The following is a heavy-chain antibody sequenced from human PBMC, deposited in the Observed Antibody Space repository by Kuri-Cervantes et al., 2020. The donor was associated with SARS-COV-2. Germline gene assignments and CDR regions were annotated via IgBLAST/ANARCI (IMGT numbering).Heavy chain of an antibody. V-gene: IGHV4-59*12. CDR1: GGSISSYY. D-gene: IGHD6-6*01. CDR2: IYYSGST. CDR3: ARISSSWDRRFDY. J-gene: IGHJ4*02. Sequence: ETLSLTCTVSGGSISSYYWSWIRQPPGKGLEWIGYIYYSGSTNYNPSLKSRVTISVDTSKNQFSLKLSSVTAADTAVYYCARISSSWDRRFDYWGQGTLVTVSS.